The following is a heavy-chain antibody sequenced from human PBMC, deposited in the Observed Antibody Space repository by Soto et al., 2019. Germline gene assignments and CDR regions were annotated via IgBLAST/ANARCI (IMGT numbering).Heavy chain of an antibody. D-gene: IGHD6-19*01. CDR1: GYPFTSYG. V-gene: IGHV1-18*01. Sequence: QVQLVQSGAELKKPGASVKVSCKTSGYPFTSYGINWVRQAPGQGPEWMGWISAYNGKTSYTQKVQGSVTMTTDTPTSTTYMELRILRSDDKAVYYCARDRLNAVTGLRIYRGQGTLVTVDS. CDR3: ARDRLNAVTGLRIY. J-gene: IGHJ4*02. CDR2: ISAYNGKT.